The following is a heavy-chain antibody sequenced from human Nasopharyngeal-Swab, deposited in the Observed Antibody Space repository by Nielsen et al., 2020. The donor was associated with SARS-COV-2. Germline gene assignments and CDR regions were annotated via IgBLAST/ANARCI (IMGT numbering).Heavy chain of an antibody. CDR3: ARFRDYYDSSGYYLDAFDI. CDR2: IYTSGST. CDR1: GGSISSYY. D-gene: IGHD3-22*01. V-gene: IGHV4-4*07. J-gene: IGHJ3*02. Sequence: SETLSLTCTVSGGSISSYYWSWIRQPAGKGLEWIGRIYTSGSTNYNPSLKSRVTMSVDTSKNQFSLKLSSVTAADTAVYYCARFRDYYDSSGYYLDAFDIWGQGTMVTVSS.